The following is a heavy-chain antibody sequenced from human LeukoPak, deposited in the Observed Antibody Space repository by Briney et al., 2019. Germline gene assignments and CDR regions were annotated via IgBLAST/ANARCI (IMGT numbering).Heavy chain of an antibody. CDR2: INSAGSST. CDR1: RFTFSNYW. CDR3: AKDVGITIFGVVPDY. J-gene: IGHJ4*02. V-gene: IGHV3-74*01. D-gene: IGHD3-3*01. Sequence: PGGSLRLSCVASRFTFSNYWIHWVRQAPGMGLLWVSLINSAGSSTSYADSVKGRFTISRDNSKNTLYLQMNSLRAEDTAVYYCAKDVGITIFGVVPDYWGQGTLVTVSS.